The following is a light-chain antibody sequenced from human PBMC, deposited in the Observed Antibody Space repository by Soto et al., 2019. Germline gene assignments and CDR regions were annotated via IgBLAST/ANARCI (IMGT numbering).Light chain of an antibody. Sequence: EIVLTQSPATLSLSPGERATLSCRANQSVSTYLAWYQQQRGQAPRLLIYDSSNRATGIPARFSGSGSGTAFTLTISSLEPEDFAVYYGRQGSTTFGGGTKVEI. J-gene: IGKJ4*01. CDR3: RQGSTT. CDR2: DSS. V-gene: IGKV3-11*01. CDR1: QSVSTY.